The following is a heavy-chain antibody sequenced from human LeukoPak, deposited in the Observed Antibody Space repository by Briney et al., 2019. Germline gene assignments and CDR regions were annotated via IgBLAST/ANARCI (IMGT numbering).Heavy chain of an antibody. V-gene: IGHV1-69*05. CDR1: GGTFSSYA. J-gene: IGHJ5*02. D-gene: IGHD2-2*01. CDR3: ARDWGSSTGNWFDP. CDR2: IVPIFGTA. Sequence: GASVKVSCKASGGTFSSYAISWVRQAPGQGLEWMGGIVPIFGTANYAQKFQGRVTITTDESTSTAYMELSSLRSEDTAVYYCARDWGSSTGNWFDPWGQGTLVTVS.